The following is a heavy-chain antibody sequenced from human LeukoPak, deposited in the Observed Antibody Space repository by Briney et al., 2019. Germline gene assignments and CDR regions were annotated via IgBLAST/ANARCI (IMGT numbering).Heavy chain of an antibody. CDR3: ARWMATPLGYFDY. J-gene: IGHJ4*02. CDR2: IYPGDSDT. D-gene: IGHD5-12*01. V-gene: IGHV5-51*01. CDR1: GYRFTSYW. Sequence: GESLKISCKGSGYRFTSYWIGWVRQMPGKGLEWMGIIYPGDSDTRYSPSFQGQVTISADKSISTASLQWSSLKASDTAMYYCARWMATPLGYFDYWGQGTLVTVSS.